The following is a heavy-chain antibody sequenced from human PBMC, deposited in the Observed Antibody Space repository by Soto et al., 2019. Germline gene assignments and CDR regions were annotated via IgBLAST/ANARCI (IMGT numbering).Heavy chain of an antibody. J-gene: IGHJ4*02. D-gene: IGHD2-2*01. CDR2: IYSGGST. CDR3: ALNHCSSTSCYVYYFDY. CDR1: GFTVSSNY. Sequence: GGSLGLSCAASGFTVSSNYMSWVRQAPGKGLEWVSVIYSGGSTYYADSVKGRFTISRDNSKNTLYLQMNSLRAEDTAVYYCALNHCSSTSCYVYYFDYWGQGTLVTVSS. V-gene: IGHV3-66*01.